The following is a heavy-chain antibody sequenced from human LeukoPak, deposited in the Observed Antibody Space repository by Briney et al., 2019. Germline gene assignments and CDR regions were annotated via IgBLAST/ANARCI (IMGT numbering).Heavy chain of an antibody. D-gene: IGHD6-13*01. CDR3: ARGRSSSWYYYYGMDV. CDR2: INHSGST. V-gene: IGHV4-34*01. Sequence: PSETLSLTCAVYGGSFSGYYWSWIRQPPGKGLKWIGEINHSGSTNYNPSLKSRVTISVDTSKNQFSLKLSSVTAADTAVYYCARGRSSSWYYYYGMDVWGQGTTVTVSS. J-gene: IGHJ6*02. CDR1: GGSFSGYY.